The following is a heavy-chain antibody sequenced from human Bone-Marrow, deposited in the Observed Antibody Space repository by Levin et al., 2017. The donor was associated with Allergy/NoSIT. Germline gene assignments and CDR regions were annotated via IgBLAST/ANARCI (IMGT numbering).Heavy chain of an antibody. J-gene: IGHJ4*02. V-gene: IGHV3-74*01. CDR3: ARDVAGRDSY. CDR2: INTDGSTT. CDR1: GFTFSAYW. D-gene: IGHD2-15*01. Sequence: GGSLRLSCAVSGFTFSAYWMHWVRQVPGKGLVWVSRINTDGSTTDYAESVRGRFTISRDNAKNTLYLQMNSLRADDTAVYFCARDVAGRDSYWGRGSLVTVSS.